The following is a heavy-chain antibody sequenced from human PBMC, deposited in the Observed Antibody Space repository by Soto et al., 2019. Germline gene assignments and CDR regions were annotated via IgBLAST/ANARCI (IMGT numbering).Heavy chain of an antibody. CDR3: ARPVNPYGSGTFLLV. J-gene: IGHJ4*02. Sequence: PGESLKISCRISVYTFTSYWISWVRQMAGKGLEWVGRIDPSDSYTSYSPSFQGHVTISADKSIDTAYLQWSSLKASDTAMYYCARPVNPYGSGTFLLVWGQGTPVTVSS. D-gene: IGHD3-10*01. CDR2: IDPSDSYT. CDR1: VYTFTSYW. V-gene: IGHV5-10-1*01.